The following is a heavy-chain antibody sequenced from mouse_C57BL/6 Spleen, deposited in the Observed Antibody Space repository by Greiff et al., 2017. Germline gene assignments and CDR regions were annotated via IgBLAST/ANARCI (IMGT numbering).Heavy chain of an antibody. CDR1: GFTFSSYA. V-gene: IGHV5-4*03. CDR2: ISDGGSYT. J-gene: IGHJ2*01. CDR3: ARARGYYYGSSPYYFDY. Sequence: EVKLQESGGGLVKPGGSLKLSCAASGFTFSSYAMSWVRQTPEKRLEWVATISDGGSYTYYPDNVKGRFTISRDNAKNNLYLQMSHLKSEDTAMYYCARARGYYYGSSPYYFDYWGQGTTLTVSS. D-gene: IGHD1-1*01.